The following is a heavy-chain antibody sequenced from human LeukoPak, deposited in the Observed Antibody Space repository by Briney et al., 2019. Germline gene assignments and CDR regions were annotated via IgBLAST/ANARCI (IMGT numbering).Heavy chain of an antibody. CDR1: GGSISTAHW. CDR3: ARDQVGVAYNWFDP. V-gene: IGHV4-4*02. D-gene: IGHD1-26*01. CDR2: IYHRGNS. Sequence: KSSGTLSLTCAVSGGSISTAHWWNWVRQSPGKGLEWIGEIYHRGNSNYNPSLKSRVSISVDTSKNQFSLKLSSVTAADTAVYYCARDQVGVAYNWFDPWGQGTLVTVSS. J-gene: IGHJ5*02.